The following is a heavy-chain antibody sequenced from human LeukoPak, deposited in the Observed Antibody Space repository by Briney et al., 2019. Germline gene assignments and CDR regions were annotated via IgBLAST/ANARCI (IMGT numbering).Heavy chain of an antibody. Sequence: SETLSLTCTVSGGSISSGSYYWSWIRQPAGEGLEWIGRIYTSGSTNYNPSLKSRVTISVDTSKNQFSLKLSSVTAADTAVYYCARRYGPYAFDIWGQGTMVTVSS. CDR1: GGSISSGSYY. CDR3: ARRYGPYAFDI. D-gene: IGHD4-17*01. V-gene: IGHV4-61*02. J-gene: IGHJ3*02. CDR2: IYTSGST.